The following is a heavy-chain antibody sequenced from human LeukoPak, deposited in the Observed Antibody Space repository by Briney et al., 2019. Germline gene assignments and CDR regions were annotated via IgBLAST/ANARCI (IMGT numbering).Heavy chain of an antibody. D-gene: IGHD6-19*01. Sequence: SGPALVNPTQPLTLTCTFSGFSLSTSGMRVSWIRQPPGKALEWLARIDWDDDKFYSTSLKTRLTISKDTSKNQVVLTMTNMDPVDTATYYCARDIAVAGVIDYWGQGTLDTVSS. CDR1: GFSLSTSGMR. V-gene: IGHV2-70*04. CDR2: IDWDDDK. CDR3: ARDIAVAGVIDY. J-gene: IGHJ4*02.